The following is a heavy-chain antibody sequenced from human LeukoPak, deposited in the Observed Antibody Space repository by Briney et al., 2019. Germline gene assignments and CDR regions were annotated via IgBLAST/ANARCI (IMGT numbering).Heavy chain of an antibody. D-gene: IGHD4-17*01. V-gene: IGHV3-33*01. CDR2: IWYDGSNK. Sequence: PGRSLRLSCAASGFTFSRFGMHWVRQAPGKGLEWVAVIWYDGSNKNYGDSVKGRFTISRDNSKNTLYLQMDSLRAEDTAVYYCAIEPYGDRIEDYWGQGSLVTVSS. CDR1: GFTFSRFG. J-gene: IGHJ4*02. CDR3: AIEPYGDRIEDY.